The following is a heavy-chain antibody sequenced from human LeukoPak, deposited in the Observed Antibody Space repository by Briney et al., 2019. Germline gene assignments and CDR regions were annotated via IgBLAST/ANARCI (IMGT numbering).Heavy chain of an antibody. CDR2: ISSNGGST. V-gene: IGHV3-64*01. Sequence: GGSLRLSCAASGFTFSSYAMHWVRQAPGKGLEYVSAISSNGGSTYYANSVKGRFTISRDNSKNTLYLQMGSLRAEDMAVCYCARVWYYYGSGSYPLDYWGQGTLVTVSS. CDR3: ARVWYYYGSGSYPLDY. D-gene: IGHD3-10*01. J-gene: IGHJ4*02. CDR1: GFTFSSYA.